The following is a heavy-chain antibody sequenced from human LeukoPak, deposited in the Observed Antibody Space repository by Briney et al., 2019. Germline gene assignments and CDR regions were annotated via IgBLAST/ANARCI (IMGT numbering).Heavy chain of an antibody. J-gene: IGHJ1*01. D-gene: IGHD3-22*01. CDR3: ARVGFHYYDSSGSHFQH. V-gene: IGHV3-74*01. CDR2: INSDGSST. CDR1: GFIFSNCW. Sequence: GGSLRLSCETSGFIFSNCWMTWVRQAPGKGLVWVSRINSDGSSTSYADSVKGRFTISRDNAKNTLYLQMNSLRAEDTAVYYCARVGFHYYDSSGSHFQHWGQGTLVTVSS.